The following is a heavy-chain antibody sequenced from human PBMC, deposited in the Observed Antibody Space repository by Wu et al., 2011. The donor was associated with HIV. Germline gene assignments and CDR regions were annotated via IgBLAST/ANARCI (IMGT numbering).Heavy chain of an antibody. CDR1: GGTFSKYT. J-gene: IGHJ4*02. D-gene: IGHD2-15*01. V-gene: IGHV1-69*14. CDR2: IIPIFGTA. CDR3: TTGDETPSSGADY. Sequence: QVQLVQSGAEVKKPGSSVKVSCKASGGTFSKYTISWVRQAPGQGLEWMGGIIPIFGTAKYAQKFQGRVTISADKSTSTAYIEVRSLRSEDTATYYCTTGDETPSSGADYWGQGIFGHRLL.